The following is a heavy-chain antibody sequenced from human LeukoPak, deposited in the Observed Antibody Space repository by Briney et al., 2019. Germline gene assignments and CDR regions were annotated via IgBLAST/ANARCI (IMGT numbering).Heavy chain of an antibody. CDR2: ISGSGGST. CDR3: GSSGHLAFDI. V-gene: IGHV3-23*01. D-gene: IGHD6-19*01. Sequence: PGGSLRLSCAASGFTFSSYAMSWVRQAPGMGLEWVSAISGSGGSTYYADSVKGRFTISRDNSKNTLYLQMNSLRAEDTAVYYCGSSGHLAFDIWGQGTMVTVSS. J-gene: IGHJ3*02. CDR1: GFTFSSYA.